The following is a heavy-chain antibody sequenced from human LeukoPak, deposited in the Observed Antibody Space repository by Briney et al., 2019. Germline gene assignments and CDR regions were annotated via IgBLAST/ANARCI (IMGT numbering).Heavy chain of an antibody. V-gene: IGHV4-38-2*02. Sequence: SETLSLTCTVSGYSISSGYYWGWIRQPPGKGLEWIGSIYHSGSTYYNPSLKSRVTISVDMSKNQFSLKLSSVTAADTAVYYCARDPSAAGPPFDYWGQGTLVTVSS. CDR2: IYHSGST. D-gene: IGHD6-13*01. J-gene: IGHJ4*02. CDR1: GYSISSGYY. CDR3: ARDPSAAGPPFDY.